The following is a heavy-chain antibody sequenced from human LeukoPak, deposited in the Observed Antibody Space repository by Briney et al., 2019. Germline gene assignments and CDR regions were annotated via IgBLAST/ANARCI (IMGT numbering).Heavy chain of an antibody. J-gene: IGHJ3*01. Sequence: SETLSLTCTISGGSVSDYYWSWIRQSPGKGLEWIGYIYHTGSTSYNPSLKSRVTISVDTSKSQFSLKLSSVTAADTAVYYCARVGGRYCSSTSCYSLAFDVWGQGTMVTVSS. V-gene: IGHV4-59*02. CDR2: IYHTGST. D-gene: IGHD2-2*01. CDR1: GGSVSDYY. CDR3: ARVGGRYCSSTSCYSLAFDV.